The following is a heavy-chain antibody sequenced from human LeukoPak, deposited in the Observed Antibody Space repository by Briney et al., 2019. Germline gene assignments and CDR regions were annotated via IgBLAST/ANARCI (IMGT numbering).Heavy chain of an antibody. CDR1: GGSFRGYY. J-gene: IGHJ5*02. V-gene: IGHV4-34*01. Sequence: SETLSLTCAVYGGSFRGYYWSWIRQPPGKGLEWIGEINHSGSTNYNPSLKSRVTISVDTSKNQCSLKLSSVTAADTAVYYCARVEYYDLWSGYWRGNWFDPWGQGTLVTVSS. CDR3: ARVEYYDLWSGYWRGNWFDP. D-gene: IGHD3-3*01. CDR2: INHSGST.